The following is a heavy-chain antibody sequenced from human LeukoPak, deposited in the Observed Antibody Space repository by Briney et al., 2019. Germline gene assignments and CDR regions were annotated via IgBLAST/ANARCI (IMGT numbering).Heavy chain of an antibody. CDR1: GYTLTELS. CDR3: ATASGYSSGWYYYYYYYMDV. CDR2: FDPEDGET. D-gene: IGHD6-19*01. V-gene: IGHV1-24*01. J-gene: IGHJ6*03. Sequence: ASVKVSCKVSGYTLTELSMHWVRQAPGKGLEWIGGFDPEDGETIYAQKFQGRVTMTEDTSTDTAYMELSSLRSEDTAVYYCATASGYSSGWYYYYYYYMDVWGKGTTVTISS.